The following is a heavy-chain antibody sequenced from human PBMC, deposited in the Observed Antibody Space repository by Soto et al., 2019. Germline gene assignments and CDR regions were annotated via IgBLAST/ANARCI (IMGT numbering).Heavy chain of an antibody. CDR2: IDQDGSEQ. D-gene: IGHD5-18*01. CDR1: GFTFSGYY. Sequence: EVQLVESGGGLVQPGGSLRLSCAASGFTFSGYYMSWVRQAPGKGLEWVANIDQDGSEQYFVDSVKGRFTISRDNAKNSLYLQMNGLTAEDTAVYYCARGGNTGYFIYWGQGTLVTVSS. CDR3: ARGGNTGYFIY. J-gene: IGHJ1*01. V-gene: IGHV3-7*04.